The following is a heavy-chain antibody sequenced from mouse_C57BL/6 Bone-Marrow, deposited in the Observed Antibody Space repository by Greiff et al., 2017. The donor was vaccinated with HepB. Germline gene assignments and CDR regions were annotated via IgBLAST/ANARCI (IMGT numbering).Heavy chain of an antibody. Sequence: QVQLQQSGAELAKPGASVKLSCKASGYTFTSYWMHWVKQRPGQGLEWIGYINPSSGYTKYNQKFKDKPTLTADKSSSTAYMQLSSLTYEDSAVYYCARLGRGYFDVWGTGTTVTVSS. CDR1: GYTFTSYW. CDR3: ARLGRGYFDV. D-gene: IGHD4-1*01. CDR2: INPSSGYT. V-gene: IGHV1-7*01. J-gene: IGHJ1*03.